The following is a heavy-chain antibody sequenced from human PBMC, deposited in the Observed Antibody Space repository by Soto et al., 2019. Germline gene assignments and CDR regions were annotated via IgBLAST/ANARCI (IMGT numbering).Heavy chain of an antibody. V-gene: IGHV3-11*01. D-gene: IGHD1-26*01. CDR3: ARALVLGVGALSQ. CDR2: LSDSGSLT. J-gene: IGHJ4*02. CDR1: GFTFSAYY. Sequence: PGGSLRLSCAASGFTFSAYYMSWIRQAPGKGLEWVSYLSDSGSLTHYGDSVKGRFTLSRDNAKASLYLQMDSLRAEDTAIYYCARALVLGVGALSQWGQGTLVTVSS.